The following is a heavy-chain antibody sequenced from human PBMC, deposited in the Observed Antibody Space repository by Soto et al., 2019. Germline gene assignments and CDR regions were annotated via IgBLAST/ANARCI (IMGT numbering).Heavy chain of an antibody. CDR3: ARVRADAFDI. J-gene: IGHJ3*02. Sequence: QVQLVESGGGLVKPGGSLRLSCAASGFTFSDYYMSWIRQAPGKGLEWVSYISSSTSYTNYADSVKGRFTISRDTAKNSLYLQMNSLIAEDTAVYYCARVRADAFDIWGQGTMVTVSS. CDR1: GFTFSDYY. D-gene: IGHD4-17*01. V-gene: IGHV3-11*05. CDR2: ISSSTSYT.